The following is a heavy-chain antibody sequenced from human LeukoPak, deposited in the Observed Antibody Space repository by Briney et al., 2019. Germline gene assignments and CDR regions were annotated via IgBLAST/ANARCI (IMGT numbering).Heavy chain of an antibody. CDR3: AKDLYPQQSGDYVWGIYRYTPFDY. V-gene: IGHV3-23*01. CDR1: GLTFSSYS. J-gene: IGHJ4*02. CDR2: ISVSAGGT. Sequence: AGGSLTLSRALSGLTFSSYSMSWVRQAAGKGLECVSAISVSAGGTSYADSVKGRFSISRENSKNTLYLQMNSLRAEDTAVYYCAKDLYPQQSGDYVWGIYRYTPFDYWGQGTLVTVSS. D-gene: IGHD3-16*02.